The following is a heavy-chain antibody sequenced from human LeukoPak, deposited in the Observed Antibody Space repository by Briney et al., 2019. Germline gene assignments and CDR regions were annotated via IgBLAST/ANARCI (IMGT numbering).Heavy chain of an antibody. Sequence: PGRSQRLSCAASGFTFSNYGMHWVRQAPGKGLEWVAVITYDGNNKYYADSVKGQFTISRDNSKNTLYLQMNSLRAEGTAVYYCVKMAGDPAFDVWGQGTMVTVSS. J-gene: IGHJ3*01. CDR1: GFTFSNYG. CDR2: ITYDGNNK. D-gene: IGHD3-10*01. V-gene: IGHV3-30*18. CDR3: VKMAGDPAFDV.